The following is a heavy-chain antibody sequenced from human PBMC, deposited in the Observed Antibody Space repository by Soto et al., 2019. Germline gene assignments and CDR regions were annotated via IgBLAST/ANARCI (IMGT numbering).Heavy chain of an antibody. CDR3: ARDRTATYYFDY. V-gene: IGHV3-33*01. J-gene: IGHJ4*02. CDR1: GFTFSSYG. Sequence: GGSLRLSCAASGFTFSSYGMHWVRQAPGKGLEWVAVIWYDGSNKYYADSVKGRFTISRDNSKNTLYLQMNSLRAEDTAVYYCARDRTATYYFDYWGQGTLVTVSS. CDR2: IWYDGSNK. D-gene: IGHD2-15*01.